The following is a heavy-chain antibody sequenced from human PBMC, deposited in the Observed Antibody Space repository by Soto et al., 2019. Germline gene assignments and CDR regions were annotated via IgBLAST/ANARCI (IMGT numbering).Heavy chain of an antibody. D-gene: IGHD2-2*01. CDR2: INHSGST. J-gene: IGHJ3*02. V-gene: IGHV4-34*10. CDR1: DGSFIGYY. CDR3: ARGSSTSQKGAFDI. Sequence: SDTGSLTCACYDGSFIGYYLSVTRQPPGKGLEGIGQINHSGSTNYNPSLKSRITISVATSKNQFSRKLSSVTAADTAVYYCARGSSTSQKGAFDIWGQGTMVTVSS.